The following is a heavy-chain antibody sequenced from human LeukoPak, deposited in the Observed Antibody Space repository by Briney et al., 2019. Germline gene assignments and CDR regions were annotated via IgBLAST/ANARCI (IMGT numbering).Heavy chain of an antibody. D-gene: IGHD5-12*01. V-gene: IGHV4-59*01. J-gene: IGHJ4*02. CDR2: IYYSGST. CDR1: GGSISSYY. CDR3: ATDYDSPLGY. Sequence: SETLSLTCTVSGGSISSYYWSWIRQPPGKGLEWIGYIYYSGSTNYNPSLKSRVTISVATSKNQFSLKLSSVTAADTAVYYCATDYDSPLGYWGQGTLVTVSS.